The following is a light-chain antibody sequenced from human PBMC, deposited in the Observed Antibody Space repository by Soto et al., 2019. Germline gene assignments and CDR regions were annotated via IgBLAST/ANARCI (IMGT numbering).Light chain of an antibody. CDR1: SSNIGNNA. V-gene: IGLV1-36*01. Sequence: QSVLTQPPSVSEAPRQRVTISCSGSSSNIGNNAVNWYQQLPGKAPKLLIYYDDLLPSGVSDRFSGSKSGTSASLAISGLQSEDEADYYCAAWDDSLNGPVFGGGNKVTVL. CDR3: AAWDDSLNGPV. CDR2: YDD. J-gene: IGLJ2*01.